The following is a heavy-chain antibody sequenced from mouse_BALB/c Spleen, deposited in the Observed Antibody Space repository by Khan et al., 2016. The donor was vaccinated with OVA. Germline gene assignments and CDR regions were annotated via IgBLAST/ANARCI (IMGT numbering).Heavy chain of an antibody. CDR2: IYPNSGDT. D-gene: IGHD1-2*01. V-gene: IGHV1S29*02. CDR3: ARSGYGSFGF. Sequence: EVQLQESGPELVKPGASVKISCKASGYTFTDFNLDWVKQSHGKRLEWIGYIYPNSGDTGYHQKFKTKATLTVDTSSSTAYIELRSLTSEDSAVYYCARSGYGSFGFWGQGTLVTVSA. CDR1: GYTFTDFN. J-gene: IGHJ3*02.